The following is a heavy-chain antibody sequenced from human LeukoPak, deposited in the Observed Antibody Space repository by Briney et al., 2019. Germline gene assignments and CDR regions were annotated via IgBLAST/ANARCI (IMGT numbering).Heavy chain of an antibody. CDR2: ILYDGSNK. V-gene: IGHV3-30*02. D-gene: IGHD5-18*01. CDR1: GFTFSSYG. CDR3: AKDRVGGYSFGSPADY. J-gene: IGHJ4*02. Sequence: GGSLRLSCASSGFTFSSYGMHWVRQAPGKGLEWLAFILYDGSNKYYADSVKGRFTISRDSSKNTLYLQMNSLRAEDTALYYCAKDRVGGYSFGSPADYWGQGTLVTVSS.